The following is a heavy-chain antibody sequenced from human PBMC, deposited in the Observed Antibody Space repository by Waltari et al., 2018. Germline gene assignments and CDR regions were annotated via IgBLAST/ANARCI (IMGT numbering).Heavy chain of an antibody. CDR3: SRGALGGSGDALDY. Sequence: QVQLQQWGAGLLKPSETLSLTCAVYGGSFSGYYWSWIRQPPGKGLEWIGEINHSGSTNDKRARKSRVSISVDTSKSQFSLKLSSVPAADTAVYYCSRGALGGSGDALDYWGQGTLVTVSA. J-gene: IGHJ4*02. CDR1: GGSFSGYY. CDR2: INHSGST. D-gene: IGHD2-15*01. V-gene: IGHV4-34*01.